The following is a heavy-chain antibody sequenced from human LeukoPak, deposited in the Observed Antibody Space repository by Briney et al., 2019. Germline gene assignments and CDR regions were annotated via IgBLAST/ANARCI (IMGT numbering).Heavy chain of an antibody. D-gene: IGHD3-10*01. CDR3: ASAYGPGWFDP. V-gene: IGHV4-34*01. CDR2: INHSGST. Sequence: SETLSLTCAVYGGSFSGYYWSWIRQPPGKGLEWIGEINHSGSTNYNPSLKSRVTISVDTSKNQFSLKLSSVTAADTAVYYCASAYGPGWFDPWGQGTLVTVSS. J-gene: IGHJ5*02. CDR1: GGSFSGYY.